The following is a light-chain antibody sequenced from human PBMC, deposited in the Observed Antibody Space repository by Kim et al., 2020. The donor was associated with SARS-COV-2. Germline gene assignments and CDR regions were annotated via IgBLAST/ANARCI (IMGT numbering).Light chain of an antibody. V-gene: IGLV7-46*01. CDR2: ETS. CDR1: TGAVTSGHY. Sequence: PGATVTLTCGASTGAVTSGHYPYWFQQKPGQAPRTLIYETSNKYSWTPARFSGSLLGGKAALTLSGAQPEDEAEYYCLLSYSGARVFGTGTKVTVL. J-gene: IGLJ1*01. CDR3: LLSYSGARV.